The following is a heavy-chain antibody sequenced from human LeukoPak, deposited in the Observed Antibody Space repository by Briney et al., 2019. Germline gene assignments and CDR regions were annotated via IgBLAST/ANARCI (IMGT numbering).Heavy chain of an antibody. J-gene: IGHJ4*02. V-gene: IGHV1-2*02. CDR1: GYTFTGYY. CDR2: INPNSGGT. Sequence: GASVKGSCKASGYTFTGYYMHWVRHAPGQGLEWMGWINPNSGGTNYAQKFQGRVTMTRDTSISTAYMELSRLRSDDTAVYYCARGPSKGMVRGVSLDYWGQGTLVTVSS. D-gene: IGHD3-10*01. CDR3: ARGPSKGMVRGVSLDY.